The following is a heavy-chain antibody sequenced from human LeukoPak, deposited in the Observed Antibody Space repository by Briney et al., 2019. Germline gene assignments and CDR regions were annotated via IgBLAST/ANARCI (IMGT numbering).Heavy chain of an antibody. J-gene: IGHJ1*01. D-gene: IGHD1-1*01. CDR2: VNPKNGGI. Sequence: ASVKVSCKASGYTFTDYYVHWVRQAPGQGLEWMGWVNPKNGGIVYALKFQDGVRMTRDTSINTAYLELTRLKIDDSAVYYCSTDWYTTGSELPEYTQHWGQGTLVTVSS. CDR1: GYTFTDYY. V-gene: IGHV1-2*02. CDR3: STDWYTTGSELPEYTQH.